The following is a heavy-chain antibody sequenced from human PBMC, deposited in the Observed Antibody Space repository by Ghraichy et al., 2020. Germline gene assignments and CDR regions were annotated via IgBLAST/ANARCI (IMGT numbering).Heavy chain of an antibody. D-gene: IGHD3-3*01. CDR1: GGSVSSGSYY. V-gene: IGHV4-61*01. Sequence: SETLSLTCTVSGGSVSSGSYYWSWIRQPPGKGLEWIGYIYYSGSTNYNPSLKSRVTISVDTSKNQFSLKLSSVTAADTAVYYCARAQRITIFGVVTSLPQFDYWGQGTLVTVSS. J-gene: IGHJ4*02. CDR2: IYYSGST. CDR3: ARAQRITIFGVVTSLPQFDY.